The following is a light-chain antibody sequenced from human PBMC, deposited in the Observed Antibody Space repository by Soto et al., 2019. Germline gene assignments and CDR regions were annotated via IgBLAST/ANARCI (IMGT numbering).Light chain of an antibody. Sequence: EIVLTQSPGTLSLSPGERATLSFRASQSVSSSYLAWYQQKPGQAPRLRIYGASSRATGIPDRFSGSGSGTDFTLTISRLEPEDFAVYYCQQYNNWPPWTFGQGTKVDIK. J-gene: IGKJ1*01. CDR2: GAS. CDR1: QSVSSSY. CDR3: QQYNNWPPWT. V-gene: IGKV3-20*01.